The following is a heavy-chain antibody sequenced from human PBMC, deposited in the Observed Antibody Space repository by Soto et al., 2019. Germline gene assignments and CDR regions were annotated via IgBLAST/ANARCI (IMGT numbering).Heavy chain of an antibody. V-gene: IGHV4-39*01. CDR1: CGSITSSSYY. D-gene: IGHD3-9*01. CDR2: IYYSGST. Sequence: PSETLSLTCPVSCGSITSSSYYWGLVLQPPGKGLEWIGSIYYSGSTYYNPSLKSRVTISVDTSKNQFSLKLSSVTAADTAVYYCARHVPLANYDILTGTPMDVWGQGTTVTVSS. J-gene: IGHJ6*02. CDR3: ARHVPLANYDILTGTPMDV.